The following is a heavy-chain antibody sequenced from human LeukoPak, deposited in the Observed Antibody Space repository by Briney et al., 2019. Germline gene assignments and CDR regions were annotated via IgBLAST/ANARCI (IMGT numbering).Heavy chain of an antibody. D-gene: IGHD3-22*01. CDR3: ARGFDGSGFYLDY. V-gene: IGHV4-38-2*02. J-gene: IGHJ4*01. Sequence: SETLSLTCTVSGYSISSGYYWGWIRQPPGKGLEWIGSIYHSGRTFYNPSLKSRVTISVDTSKNQFSLKLTSVTAADTAVYYCARGFDGSGFYLDYWGHGTLVTVSS. CDR1: GYSISSGYY. CDR2: IYHSGRT.